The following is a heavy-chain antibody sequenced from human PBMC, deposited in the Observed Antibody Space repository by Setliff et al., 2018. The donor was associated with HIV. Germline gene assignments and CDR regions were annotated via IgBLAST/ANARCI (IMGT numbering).Heavy chain of an antibody. D-gene: IGHD3-10*01. CDR3: ARDYYGSGSYYNLDY. V-gene: IGHV1-3*03. Sequence: PRPPVKVSCKASGYSFTNYAMHWVRQAPGQRLEWMGWINVGNDNTKYSQRLQDRVTIARDTSASTAYMELSSLRSEDMAVYYCARDYYGSGSYYNLDYWGQGTLVTVSS. CDR1: GYSFTNYA. CDR2: INVGNDNT. J-gene: IGHJ4*02.